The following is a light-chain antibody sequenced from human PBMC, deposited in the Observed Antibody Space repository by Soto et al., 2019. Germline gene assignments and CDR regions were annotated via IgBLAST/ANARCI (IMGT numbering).Light chain of an antibody. CDR1: HTVNNNY. CDR2: GTS. CDR3: QQYGSSPQT. J-gene: IGKJ1*01. V-gene: IGKV3-20*01. Sequence: EIALKQSPDSLSLSPGERASLSCSASHTVNNNYVAWYQQKPGQAPRLLIYGTSTRATDVPARFSGSGSGTDFTLTISRLEPEDFAVYYCQQYGSSPQTFGQGTKVDIK.